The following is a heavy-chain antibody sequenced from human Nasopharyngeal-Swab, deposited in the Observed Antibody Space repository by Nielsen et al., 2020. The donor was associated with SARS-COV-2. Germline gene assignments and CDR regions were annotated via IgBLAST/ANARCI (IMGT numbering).Heavy chain of an antibody. CDR2: IDPSDSYT. D-gene: IGHD6-13*01. V-gene: IGHV5-10-1*01. CDR3: ARRGGTAGSDAFDI. Sequence: PREGLEWMGRIDPSDSYTNYSPPFQGHVTISADKSISTAYLQWSSLKASDTAMYYCARRGGTAGSDAFDIWGQGTMVTVSS. J-gene: IGHJ3*02.